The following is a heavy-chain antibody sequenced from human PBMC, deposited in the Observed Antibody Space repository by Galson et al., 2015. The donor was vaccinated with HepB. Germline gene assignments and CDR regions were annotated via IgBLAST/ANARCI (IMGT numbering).Heavy chain of an antibody. D-gene: IGHD3-22*01. CDR2: IIPILGIA. CDR1: GGTFSSYT. J-gene: IGHJ6*02. CDR3: ARDWLSLHYYYYGMDV. Sequence: SVKVSCKASGGTFSSYTISWVRQAPGQGLEWMGRIIPILGIANYAQKFQDRVTITADKSTSTAYMELSSLRSEDTAVYYCARDWLSLHYYYYGMDVWGQGTTVTVSS. V-gene: IGHV1-69*04.